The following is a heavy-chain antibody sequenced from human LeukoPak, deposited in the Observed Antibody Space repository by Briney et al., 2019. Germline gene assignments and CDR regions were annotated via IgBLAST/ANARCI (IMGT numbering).Heavy chain of an antibody. J-gene: IGHJ6*02. CDR3: ARGSGRAAAGYYGMDV. CDR2: INQDGSDQ. V-gene: IGHV3-7*02. Sequence: GGSLRLSCAASGFTFSTKWMSWVRQAPGKGLEWVATINQDGSDQYYVDSVKGRFTISRDNSKNTLYLQMNTLTAEDTAVYYCARGSGRAAAGYYGMDVWGQGTTVTVSS. CDR1: GFTFSTKW. D-gene: IGHD6-13*01.